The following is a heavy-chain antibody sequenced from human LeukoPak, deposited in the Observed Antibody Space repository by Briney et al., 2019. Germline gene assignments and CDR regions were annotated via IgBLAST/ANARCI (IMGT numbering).Heavy chain of an antibody. CDR1: GGSISSYY. D-gene: IGHD6-13*01. CDR2: IYYSGST. V-gene: IGHV4-59*08. Sequence: KTSETLSLTCTVSGGSISSYYWSWIRQPPGKGLEWIGYIYYSGSTNCNPSLKSRVTISVDTSKNQLSLKLNSVTAADTAVYYCARHWETSSWYVDYWGQGTLVTVSS. CDR3: ARHWETSSWYVDY. J-gene: IGHJ4*02.